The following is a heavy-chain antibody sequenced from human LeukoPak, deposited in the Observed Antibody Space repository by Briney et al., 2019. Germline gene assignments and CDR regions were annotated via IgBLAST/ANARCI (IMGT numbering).Heavy chain of an antibody. CDR1: GGSMSSGSYY. CDR3: AGEGYDFWSGYLGEPYYYYGMDV. J-gene: IGHJ6*02. CDR2: IYTSGST. Sequence: SETLSLTCTGAGGSMSSGSYYWSWIRQPAGKGLEWIGRIYTSGSTNYNPSLKSRVTISVDTSKNQFSLKLSSVTAADTAVYYCAGEGYDFWSGYLGEPYYYYGMDVWGQGTTVTVSS. V-gene: IGHV4-61*02. D-gene: IGHD3-3*01.